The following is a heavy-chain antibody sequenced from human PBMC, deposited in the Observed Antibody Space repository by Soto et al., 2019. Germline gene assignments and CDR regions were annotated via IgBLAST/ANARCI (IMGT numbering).Heavy chain of an antibody. CDR2: ISYDGSNK. CDR1: GFTFSSYG. D-gene: IGHD6-6*01. J-gene: IGHJ4*02. CDR3: AKDPTSIAARSSLADY. V-gene: IGHV3-30*18. Sequence: QVRLVESGGGVVQPGRSLRLSCAASGFTFSSYGMHWVRQAPGKGLEWVAVISYDGSNKYYADSVKGRFTISRDNSKNTLYLQMNSLRAEDTAVYYCAKDPTSIAARSSLADYWGQGTLVTVSS.